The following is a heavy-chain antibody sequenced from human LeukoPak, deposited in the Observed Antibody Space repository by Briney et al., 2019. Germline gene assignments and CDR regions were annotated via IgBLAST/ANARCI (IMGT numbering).Heavy chain of an antibody. CDR2: VNNDGTGT. Sequence: GGSLILSCAASGFIFSRYWMHWVRQAPGNGLVWVAQVNNDGTGTNYADSVKGRFTMSRDNAKNTLYLQMNSLRAEDTAVYYCARGGIGGATPDYWGEGALVTVSS. D-gene: IGHD1-26*01. CDR1: GFIFSRYW. V-gene: IGHV3-74*01. CDR3: ARGGIGGATPDY. J-gene: IGHJ4*02.